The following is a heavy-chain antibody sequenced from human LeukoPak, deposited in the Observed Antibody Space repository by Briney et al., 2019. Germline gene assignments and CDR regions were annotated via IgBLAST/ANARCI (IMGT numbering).Heavy chain of an antibody. CDR3: ARAQMGAPTDY. V-gene: IGHV3-74*01. D-gene: IGHD1-26*01. Sequence: GGSLRLSCAASALTFTSYAMYCDSQPPGKVHLWVSRFTSDGRSTIYTDSVKGRVTISRDIAKNTLYLQMNSLRAEETAVYYCARAQMGAPTDYWGQGTVVSVSS. CDR2: FTSDGRST. J-gene: IGHJ4*02. CDR1: ALTFTSYA.